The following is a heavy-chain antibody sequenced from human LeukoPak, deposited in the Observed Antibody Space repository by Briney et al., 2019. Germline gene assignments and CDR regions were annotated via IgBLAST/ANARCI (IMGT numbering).Heavy chain of an antibody. Sequence: GGSLRLSCAASEFTVSSNYMSWVRQAPGKGLEWVSVIYSGGSTYYADSVKGRFTISRDNSKNTLYLQMNSLRAEDTAVYYCARVPYYDILTGYSDYWGQGTLVTVSS. J-gene: IGHJ4*02. V-gene: IGHV3-66*01. CDR1: EFTVSSNY. CDR2: IYSGGST. CDR3: ARVPYYDILTGYSDY. D-gene: IGHD3-9*01.